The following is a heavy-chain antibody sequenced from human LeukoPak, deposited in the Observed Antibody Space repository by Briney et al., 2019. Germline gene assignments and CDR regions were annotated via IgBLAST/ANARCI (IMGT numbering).Heavy chain of an antibody. CDR3: GRTQGGDFGDY. V-gene: IGHV3-53*01. CDR1: GFTVSSNY. Sequence: GGSLRLSCAASGFTVSSNYMSWVRQAPGKGLEWVSVIYSGGSTYYADSVKGRFTISRDNSKNTLYLQMNSLRAEDTAVYYCGRTQGGDFGDYWGQGTLVTVSS. D-gene: IGHD2-21*02. CDR2: IYSGGST. J-gene: IGHJ4*02.